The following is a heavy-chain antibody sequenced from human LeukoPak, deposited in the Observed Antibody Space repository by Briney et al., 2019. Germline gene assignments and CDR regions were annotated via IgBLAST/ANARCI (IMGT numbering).Heavy chain of an antibody. CDR2: IIPILGIA. CDR1: GGTFSSYT. J-gene: IGHJ4*02. V-gene: IGHV1-69*02. D-gene: IGHD5-18*01. Sequence: SVKVSCKASGGTFSSYTISWVRQAPGQGLEWMGRIIPILGIANYAQKFQGRVTITADKYTSTAYMELSSLRSEDTAVCYCASGISMIWAMGTAFDYWGQGTLVTVSS. CDR3: ASGISMIWAMGTAFDY.